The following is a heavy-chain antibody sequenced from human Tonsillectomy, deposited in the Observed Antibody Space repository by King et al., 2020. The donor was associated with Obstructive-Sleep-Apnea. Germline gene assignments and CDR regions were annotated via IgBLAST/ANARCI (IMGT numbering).Heavy chain of an antibody. CDR2: ITDSGGST. D-gene: IGHD3-22*01. V-gene: IGHV3-23*04. CDR3: AKDCGGVPYYYDSSGYDGKYFQH. Sequence: VQLVESGGGLAQPGGSLRLSCAASGFTFSSYAMSWVLQAPGKGLEWVSTITDSGGSTYYADSVKGRFTISSDNSKNMLSLQMNSLRAEDTAVYYCAKDCGGVPYYYDSSGYDGKYFQHWGQGNLVPVPS. CDR1: GFTFSSYA. J-gene: IGHJ1*01.